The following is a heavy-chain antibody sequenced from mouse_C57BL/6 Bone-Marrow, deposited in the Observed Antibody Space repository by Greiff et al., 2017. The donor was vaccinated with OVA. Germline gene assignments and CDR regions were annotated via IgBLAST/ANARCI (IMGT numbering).Heavy chain of an antibody. CDR3: ASGDGYLYYFDY. CDR2: IDPSDSYT. Sequence: QVQLQQPGAELVMPGASVKLSCKASGYTFTSYWMHWVKQRPGQGLEWIGEIDPSDSYTNYNQKFKGKSTLTVDKSSSTAYMQLSSLTSEDSAVYYCASGDGYLYYFDYWGQGTTLTVSS. J-gene: IGHJ2*01. D-gene: IGHD2-3*01. CDR1: GYTFTSYW. V-gene: IGHV1-69*01.